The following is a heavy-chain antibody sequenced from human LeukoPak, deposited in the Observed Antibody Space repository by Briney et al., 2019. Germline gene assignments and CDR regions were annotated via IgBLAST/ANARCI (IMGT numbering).Heavy chain of an antibody. D-gene: IGHD5-12*01. CDR1: GYTFTGYY. CDR3: ARDPSNSGYDYLYYFDY. Sequence: ASVKVACKASGYTFTGYYMHWVRQAPGQGLEWMGWINPDNGGTNYAQKFQGRVTMTRDMSISTAYMELSRLRSDDTAVYYCARDPSNSGYDYLYYFDYWGQGTLVTVSS. J-gene: IGHJ4*02. CDR2: INPDNGGT. V-gene: IGHV1-2*02.